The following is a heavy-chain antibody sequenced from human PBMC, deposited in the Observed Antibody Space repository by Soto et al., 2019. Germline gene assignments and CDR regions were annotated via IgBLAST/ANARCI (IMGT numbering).Heavy chain of an antibody. J-gene: IGHJ5*02. Sequence: TLSLTCTVSGGSISGYYWSWIRQPPGKGLEWIGYVWYDGSTNYNPSLKSRVTISLDTSKNQFSLKLSSVTAADTAAYYCARLPWADYGGIFDPWGQGTLVTVSS. D-gene: IGHD4-17*01. CDR3: ARLPWADYGGIFDP. CDR1: GGSISGYY. V-gene: IGHV4-59*01. CDR2: VWYDGST.